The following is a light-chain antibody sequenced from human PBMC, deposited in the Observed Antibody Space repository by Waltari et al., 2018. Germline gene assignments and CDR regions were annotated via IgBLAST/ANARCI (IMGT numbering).Light chain of an antibody. Sequence: SYELTQPPSVSVSPGQTASITCSGERLGDKYAAWYQQKSGQSPVLVIYRNLKRPSGVPDRFSGPTSGNTATRTISGTQAMDEADYYGQAWDRDCMVFGGGTRLTVL. V-gene: IGLV3-1*01. CDR3: QAWDRDCMV. J-gene: IGLJ3*02. CDR1: RLGDKY. CDR2: RNL.